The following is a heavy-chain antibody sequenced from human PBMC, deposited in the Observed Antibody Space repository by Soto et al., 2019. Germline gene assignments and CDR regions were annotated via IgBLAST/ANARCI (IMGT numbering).Heavy chain of an antibody. Sequence: PGESLKISCAASGFTFSSYDMHWVRQAPGKGLDWVAVIWYDGSNKDYADSVKGRFTISRDNSKNTLYLQMNSLRGEDTAVYYCARGYGVKSGTFDFWGQGTMVTVSS. CDR2: IWYDGSNK. V-gene: IGHV3-33*01. D-gene: IGHD4-17*01. CDR1: GFTFSSYD. J-gene: IGHJ3*01. CDR3: ARGYGVKSGTFDF.